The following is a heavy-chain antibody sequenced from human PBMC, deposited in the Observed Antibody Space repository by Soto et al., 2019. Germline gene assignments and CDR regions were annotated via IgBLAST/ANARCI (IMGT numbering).Heavy chain of an antibody. Sequence: QVQLQQSGPGLVKPSQTLSLTCAISGDSVSSNSAAWNWIRQSPSRGLEWLGRTYYRSKWYNDCAVSVKSRIIINPDTSENRFSLQLHSATPEDTAVYYCARGPEYSSSSGFDYWGQGTLVTVSS. J-gene: IGHJ4*02. CDR1: GDSVSSNSAA. D-gene: IGHD6-6*01. V-gene: IGHV6-1*01. CDR2: TYYRSKWYN. CDR3: ARGPEYSSSSGFDY.